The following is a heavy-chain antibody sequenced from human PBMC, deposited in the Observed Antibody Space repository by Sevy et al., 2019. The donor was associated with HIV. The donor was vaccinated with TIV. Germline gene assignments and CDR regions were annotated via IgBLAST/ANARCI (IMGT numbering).Heavy chain of an antibody. CDR1: GGTFSSYA. D-gene: IGHD3-9*01. CDR2: IIPIFRTA. Sequence: AAVKVSCKASGGTFSSYAISWVRQAPGQGLERMGGIIPIFRTANYAQKFQGRVTITADESTSSAYMELSSLRSEDTAVSYRARGLRSLYDIMTSYSYGMDVWGQGTMVTVSS. J-gene: IGHJ6*02. V-gene: IGHV1-69*13. CDR3: ARGLRSLYDIMTSYSYGMDV.